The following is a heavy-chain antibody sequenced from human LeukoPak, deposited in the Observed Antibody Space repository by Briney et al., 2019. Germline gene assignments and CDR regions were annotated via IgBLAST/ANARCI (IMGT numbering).Heavy chain of an antibody. CDR3: TRAPGGYYHSSRHFGYWLDP. CDR2: IRSSGSAM. Sequence: GGSLRLSCTASGFTFSDYYMSWIRQAPGKGLEWVSNIRSSGSAMYYADSVKGRFTISRDNAQNSLYLQTNSLGVEDTAEYYCTRAPGGYYHSSRHFGYWLDPWGQGTLVTVSS. CDR1: GFTFSDYY. J-gene: IGHJ5*02. D-gene: IGHD3-22*01. V-gene: IGHV3-11*04.